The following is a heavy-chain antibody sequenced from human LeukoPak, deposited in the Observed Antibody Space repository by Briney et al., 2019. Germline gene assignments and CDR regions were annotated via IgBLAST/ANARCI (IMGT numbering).Heavy chain of an antibody. CDR1: GFTFSSYA. V-gene: IGHV3-30*04. CDR2: ISYDGSNK. Sequence: GGSLRLSCAASGFTFSSYAMHWVRQAPGKGLEWVAVISYDGSNKYYADSVKGRFIISRDNSKNTLYLQMNSLRAEDTAVYYCARGGDGYNYFDYWGQGTLVTVSS. J-gene: IGHJ4*02. CDR3: ARGGDGYNYFDY. D-gene: IGHD5-24*01.